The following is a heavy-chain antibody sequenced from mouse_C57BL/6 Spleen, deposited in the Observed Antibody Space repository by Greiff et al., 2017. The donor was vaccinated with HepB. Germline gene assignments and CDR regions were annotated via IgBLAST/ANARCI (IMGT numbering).Heavy chain of an antibody. CDR1: GYTFTSYW. Sequence: QVQLQQPGAELVKPGASVKMSCKASGYTFTSYWITWVKQRPGQGLEWIGDIYPGSGSTNYNEKFKSKATLTVDTSSSTAYMQLSSLTSEDSAVYYCARGRNYYGSSPYAMDYWGQGTSVTVSS. CDR2: IYPGSGST. J-gene: IGHJ4*01. D-gene: IGHD1-1*01. V-gene: IGHV1-55*01. CDR3: ARGRNYYGSSPYAMDY.